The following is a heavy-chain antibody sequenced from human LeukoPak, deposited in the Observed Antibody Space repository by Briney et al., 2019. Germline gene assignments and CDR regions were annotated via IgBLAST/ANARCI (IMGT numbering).Heavy chain of an antibody. CDR3: ARWGSGNDY. Sequence: KASETLSLTCAVYGGSFSGYYWSWIRQTPGKGLEWIGEINHSGSTKYNPSLKSRVTISVDKSKKKFSLKLSSFTAADTAVYYCARWGSGNDYWGQGTLVTVSS. J-gene: IGHJ4*02. D-gene: IGHD2-15*01. CDR1: GGSFSGYY. V-gene: IGHV4-34*01. CDR2: INHSGST.